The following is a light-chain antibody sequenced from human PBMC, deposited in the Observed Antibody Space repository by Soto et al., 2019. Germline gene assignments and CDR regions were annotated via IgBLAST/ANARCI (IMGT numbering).Light chain of an antibody. J-gene: IGKJ1*01. CDR2: DAS. CDR1: QSVSSY. V-gene: IGKV3-11*01. Sequence: LTLTRTTQSLYPGARATLSCRASQSVSSYLAWYQQKPGQAPRLLIYDASNRAAGIPARFSGSRSGTDFTLTISIQAAEDLAVYSCQQRSIRTTFGQGTKLAIK. CDR3: QQRSIRTT.